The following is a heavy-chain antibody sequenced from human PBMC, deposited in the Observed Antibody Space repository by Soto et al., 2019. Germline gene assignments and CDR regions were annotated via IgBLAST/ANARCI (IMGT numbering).Heavy chain of an antibody. CDR1: GLNFSDHY. CDR3: ARRFKDSAGYYYMDV. Sequence: GGSLRLSCAASGLNFSDHYMSWIRRAPGKGLEWLSYISNTGRTIYYADSVQGRFTISRDNARNSLSLHMNSLRVDDTAVYYCARRFKDSAGYYYMDVWGEGTTVTVSS. J-gene: IGHJ6*03. D-gene: IGHD2-15*01. CDR2: ISNTGRTI. V-gene: IGHV3-11*01.